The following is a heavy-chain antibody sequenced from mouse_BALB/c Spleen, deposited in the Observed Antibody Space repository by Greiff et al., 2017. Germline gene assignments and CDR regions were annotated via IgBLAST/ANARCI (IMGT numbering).Heavy chain of an antibody. V-gene: IGHV2-4-1*01. CDR2: IWSGGST. CDR1: GFSLTSYG. Sequence: QVQLKQSGPGLVQPSQSLSITCTVSGFSLTSYGVHWVRQSPGKGLEWLGVIWSGGSTDYNAAFISRLSISKDNSKSQVFLKLNSLQTDDTATYYCAKGPKFPYPIWFAYWGQGTLVTVSA. D-gene: IGHD6-5*01. J-gene: IGHJ3*01. CDR3: AKGPKFPYPIWFAY.